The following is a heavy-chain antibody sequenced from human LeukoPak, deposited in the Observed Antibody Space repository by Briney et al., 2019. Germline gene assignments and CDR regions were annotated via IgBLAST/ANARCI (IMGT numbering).Heavy chain of an antibody. Sequence: PSETRSSTCTVSGASISTSDCFWGWVRQPPGKGLEWIGSIYYSGSTYYNPSLKSRVTISVDTSKNQFSLKLSSMTAADTAVFYCARTYHDALDSWGQGAMVTVSS. CDR2: IYYSGST. J-gene: IGHJ3*01. D-gene: IGHD3-16*01. V-gene: IGHV4-39*01. CDR1: GASISTSDCF. CDR3: ARTYHDALDS.